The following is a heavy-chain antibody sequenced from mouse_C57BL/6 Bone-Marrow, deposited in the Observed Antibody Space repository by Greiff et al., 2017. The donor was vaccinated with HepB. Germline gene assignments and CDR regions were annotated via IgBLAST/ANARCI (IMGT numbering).Heavy chain of an antibody. CDR2: ITHSGET. J-gene: IGHJ2*01. Sequence: VQLVESGPGLVKPSQSLFLTCSITGFPITSGYYWIWIRQSPGKPLEWMGYITHSGETFYNPSLQSPISITRETSKNQFFLQLNSVTSEDTAMYYCAGDTYYSNYFDYWGQGTTLTVSS. CDR1: GFPITSGYY. D-gene: IGHD2-5*01. V-gene: IGHV12-3*01. CDR3: AGDTYYSNYFDY.